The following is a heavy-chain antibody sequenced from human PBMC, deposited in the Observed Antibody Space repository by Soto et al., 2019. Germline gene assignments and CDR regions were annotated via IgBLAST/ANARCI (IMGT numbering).Heavy chain of an antibody. CDR1: GYTFTSYD. V-gene: IGHV1-8*01. Sequence: QVQLVQSGAEVKKPGASVKVSCKASGYTFTSYDINWVRQATGQGLEWMGWMNPNSGNTGYAQKFQGRVTMTRNTTXRXDYRELSSLRSEDTAVYYCARTNYYDTSGHPNWFDPWGQGTLVTVSS. CDR2: MNPNSGNT. J-gene: IGHJ5*02. D-gene: IGHD3-22*01. CDR3: ARTNYYDTSGHPNWFDP.